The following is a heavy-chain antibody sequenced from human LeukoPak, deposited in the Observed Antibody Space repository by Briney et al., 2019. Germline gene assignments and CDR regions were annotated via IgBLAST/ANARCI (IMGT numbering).Heavy chain of an antibody. V-gene: IGHV1-8*01. CDR1: GYTFTSYD. J-gene: IGHJ4*02. Sequence: GASVKVSCKASGYTFTSYDINWVRQATGQGLEWMGWMNPNSGNTGYAQKFQGRVTMTRNTSISTAYMELSSLRSEDTAVYYCARGLMVVTETKPVDWGQGTLVTVSS. CDR2: MNPNSGNT. CDR3: ARGLMVVTETKPVD. D-gene: IGHD4-23*01.